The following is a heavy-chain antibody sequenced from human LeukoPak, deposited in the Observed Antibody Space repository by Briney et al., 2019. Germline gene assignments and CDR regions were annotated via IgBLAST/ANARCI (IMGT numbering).Heavy chain of an antibody. CDR1: GFTFSTYD. CDR3: ARDSDNLTGSKSHFDY. Sequence: GGSLRLSCAASGFTFSTYDMHWVRQATGKGLEWVSTITSAGDRYYPGSVKGRFTISRDNAKNSLYLQMNSLRPEDAAVYYCARDSDNLTGSKSHFDYWGQGTLVTVSS. CDR2: ITSAGDR. D-gene: IGHD3-9*01. V-gene: IGHV3-13*01. J-gene: IGHJ4*02.